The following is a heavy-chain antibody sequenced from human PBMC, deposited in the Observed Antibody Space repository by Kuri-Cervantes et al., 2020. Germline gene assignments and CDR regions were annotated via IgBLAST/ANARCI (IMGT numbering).Heavy chain of an antibody. D-gene: IGHD4-11*01. CDR3: ARDLEGTTLLVWSGYFDF. CDR1: GGTFSSYA. J-gene: IGHJ4*02. Sequence: SVKVSCKASGGTFSSYAISWVRQAPGQGLEWMGGMIPIFGTANYAQKFKGRVTITTDESTSTAYMELSSLRSEDTAVYYCARDLEGTTLLVWSGYFDFWGQGTPVTVSS. V-gene: IGHV1-69*05. CDR2: MIPIFGTA.